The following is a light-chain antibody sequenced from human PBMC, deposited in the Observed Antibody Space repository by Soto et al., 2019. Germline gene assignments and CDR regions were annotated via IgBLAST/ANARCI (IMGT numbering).Light chain of an antibody. CDR1: QAVSSTY. CDR2: GAS. Sequence: EIVLTQSPATLSLSPGEGAPLSCRSIQAVSSTYLSWYQQRLGQAPRLLIFGASSRATGIPDRFSGSGSGTDFTLSISRLEPEDFAVYYCQLYSNSPPMYTFGQGTKVDIK. CDR3: QLYSNSPPMYT. J-gene: IGKJ2*01. V-gene: IGKV3-20*01.